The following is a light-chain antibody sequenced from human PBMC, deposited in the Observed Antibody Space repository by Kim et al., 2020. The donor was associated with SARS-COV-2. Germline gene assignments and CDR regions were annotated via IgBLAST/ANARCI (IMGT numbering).Light chain of an antibody. J-gene: IGKJ2*01. V-gene: IGKV1-33*01. CDR2: CAS. CDR1: QDIGQR. Sequence: SGGDQLHLPFPAGQDIGQRLNRFQQKLGKGPKPLIFCASNLEIGGPSKFSGSGYWTYFTFPNTRLQPEDVAKYYCQQGGHRPPYTFGQGTKLEI. CDR3: QQGGHRPPYT.